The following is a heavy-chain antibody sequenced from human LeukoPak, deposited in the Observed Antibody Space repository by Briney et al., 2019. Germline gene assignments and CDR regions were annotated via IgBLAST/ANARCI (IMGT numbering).Heavy chain of an antibody. CDR3: ARIGCSGGSCYRNYYYGMDV. D-gene: IGHD2-15*01. V-gene: IGHV4-34*01. CDR2: INDSGST. CDR1: GGSFSGYY. J-gene: IGHJ6*04. Sequence: SETLSLTCAVYGGSFSGYYWSWIRQPPGKGLEWIGDINDSGSTNYNPSLKSRVTISVDTSKNKFSLKLSSVTAADTAVYYCARIGCSGGSCYRNYYYGMDVWGKGTTVTVSS.